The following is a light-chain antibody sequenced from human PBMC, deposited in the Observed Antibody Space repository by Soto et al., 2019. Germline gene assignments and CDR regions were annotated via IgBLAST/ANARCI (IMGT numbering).Light chain of an antibody. V-gene: IGLV2-14*01. J-gene: IGLJ1*01. CDR3: SSYTSSSTLV. CDR2: EVS. Sequence: QSVLTQPASVSGSPGQSITISCTGTSSDVGAYNSVSWYQLHPGKAPQLMIYEVSNRPSGVSNRFSGSKSGNTASLTISGLQAEDEADYYCSSYTSSSTLVFGTGTKVTVL. CDR1: SSDVGAYNS.